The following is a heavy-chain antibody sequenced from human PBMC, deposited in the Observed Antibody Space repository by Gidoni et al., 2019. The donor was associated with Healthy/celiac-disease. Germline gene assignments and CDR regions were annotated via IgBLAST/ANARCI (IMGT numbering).Heavy chain of an antibody. J-gene: IGHJ4*02. V-gene: IGHV1-24*01. CDR3: ATTRNRGSYYFDY. CDR1: GYTTTELS. Sequence: QVQLVQYGDEVKKPGAAVKVSCKVSGYTTTELSMHWVRQAPGKGLEWMGGFDPEDGETIYAQKFQGRVTMTEATSTDTAYMDLSSLRSEDTAVYYCATTRNRGSYYFDYWGQGTLVTVSS. D-gene: IGHD3-16*01. CDR2: FDPEDGET.